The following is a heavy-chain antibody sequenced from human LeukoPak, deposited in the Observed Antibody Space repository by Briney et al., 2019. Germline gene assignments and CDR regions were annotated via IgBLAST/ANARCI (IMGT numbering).Heavy chain of an antibody. CDR2: IYASGST. CDR1: GGSISSYY. CDR3: ARGHYDFWSGYYPPWEDFDY. J-gene: IGHJ4*02. V-gene: IGHV4-4*07. Sequence: SETLSLTCTVSGGSISSYYWTWIRQPAGKGLEWIGRIYASGSTNYNPSLKSRVTISVDTSKNQFSLKLSSVTAADTAVYYCARGHYDFWSGYYPPWEDFDYWGQGTLVTVSS. D-gene: IGHD3-3*01.